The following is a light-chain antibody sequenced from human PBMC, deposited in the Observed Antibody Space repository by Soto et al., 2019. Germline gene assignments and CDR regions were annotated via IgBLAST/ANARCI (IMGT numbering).Light chain of an antibody. Sequence: VLTQSPATLSLSPGERATLSCRASLNVNSYLAWYQQKPGQAPRLLIYDASNGAAGIPARFSGSGSGTDFTLTISSLEPEDFAIYYCQQRQYWPPIPFGQGTRLE. CDR3: QQRQYWPPIP. CDR1: LNVNSY. V-gene: IGKV3-11*01. J-gene: IGKJ5*01. CDR2: DAS.